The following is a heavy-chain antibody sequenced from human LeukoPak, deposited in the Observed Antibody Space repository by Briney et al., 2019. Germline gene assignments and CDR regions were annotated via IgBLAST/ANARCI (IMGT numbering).Heavy chain of an antibody. CDR2: ISAYNGNT. J-gene: IGHJ5*02. V-gene: IGHV1-18*04. CDR3: ARGEIVATNLFDWFDP. D-gene: IGHD5-12*01. CDR1: GYTFTGYY. Sequence: ASVKVSCKASGYTFTGYYMHWVRQAPGQGLEWMGWISAYNGNTNYAQKLQGRVTMTTDTSTSTAYMELRSLRSDDTAVYYCARGEIVATNLFDWFDPWGQGTLVTVSS.